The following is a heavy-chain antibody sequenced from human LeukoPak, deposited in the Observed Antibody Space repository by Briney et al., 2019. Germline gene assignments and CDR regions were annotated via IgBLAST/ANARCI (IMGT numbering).Heavy chain of an antibody. J-gene: IGHJ4*02. V-gene: IGHV3-53*01. CDR3: ARDPYYDSSGYLD. Sequence: PGRSLRLSCAASGFTVSSNYMSWVRQAPGKGLEWVSVIYSGGSTYYADSVKGRFTISRDNSKNTLYLQMNSLRAEDTAVYYCARDPYYDSSGYLDWGQGTLVTVSS. D-gene: IGHD3-22*01. CDR1: GFTVSSNY. CDR2: IYSGGST.